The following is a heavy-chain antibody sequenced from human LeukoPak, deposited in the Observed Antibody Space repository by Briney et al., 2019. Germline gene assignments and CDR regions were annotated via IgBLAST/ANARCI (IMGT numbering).Heavy chain of an antibody. D-gene: IGHD3-22*01. J-gene: IGHJ4*02. CDR1: GFTVSSNY. CDR3: ASAPNYYVSSGSDH. Sequence: GGSLRLSCAASGFTVSSNYMSWVRQAPGKGLEWVSVIYSGGSTYYADSVKGRFTISRDNSKNTLYLQMNSLRAEDTAVYYCASAPNYYVSSGSDHWGQGILVTVSS. V-gene: IGHV3-53*01. CDR2: IYSGGST.